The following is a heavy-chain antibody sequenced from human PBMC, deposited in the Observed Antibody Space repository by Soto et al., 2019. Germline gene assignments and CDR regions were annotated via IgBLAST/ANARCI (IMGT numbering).Heavy chain of an antibody. CDR3: ARFDGLWFGEDAFDI. V-gene: IGHV1-8*01. CDR1: GYTYTSYD. Sequence: SVKVTCKDSGYTYTSYDSSWVRQATGQGLEWMGWMNPNSGNTGYAQKFQGRVTMTRNTSISTAYMELSSLRSEDTAVYYCARFDGLWFGEDAFDIWGQGTMVTVSS. J-gene: IGHJ3*02. CDR2: MNPNSGNT. D-gene: IGHD3-10*01.